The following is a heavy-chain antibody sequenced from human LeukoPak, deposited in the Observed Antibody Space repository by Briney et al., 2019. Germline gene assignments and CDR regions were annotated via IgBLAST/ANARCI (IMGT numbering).Heavy chain of an antibody. V-gene: IGHV1-24*01. J-gene: IGHJ5*02. D-gene: IGHD3-3*01. CDR2: FDPEDGET. CDR3: ARGDYDFWSGYVSYNWFDP. Sequence: GASVKVSCKVSGYTLTELSMHWVRQAPGKGLEWMGGFDPEDGETIYAQKFQGRVTMTRDTSISTAYMELSRLRSDDTAVYYCARGDYDFWSGYVSYNWFDPWGQGTLVTVSS. CDR1: GYTLTELS.